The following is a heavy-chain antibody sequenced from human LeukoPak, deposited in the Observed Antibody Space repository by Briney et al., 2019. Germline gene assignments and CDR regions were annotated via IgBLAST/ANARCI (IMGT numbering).Heavy chain of an antibody. CDR2: IYPGDSDT. Sequence: GESLKISCKGSGYSFTNYWIGWVRQMPGKGLEWMGIIYPGDSDTRYSPSFQGQVTISADKSISTAYLQWSSLKASDTAMYYCARTSSPIGGYSYGGVDYWGQGTLVTVSS. D-gene: IGHD5-18*01. CDR3: ARTSSPIGGYSYGGVDY. CDR1: GYSFTNYW. V-gene: IGHV5-51*01. J-gene: IGHJ4*02.